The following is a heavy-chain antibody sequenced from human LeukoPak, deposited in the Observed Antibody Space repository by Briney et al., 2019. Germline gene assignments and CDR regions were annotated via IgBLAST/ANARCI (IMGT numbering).Heavy chain of an antibody. V-gene: IGHV3-21*01. CDR2: ISSSSSYI. D-gene: IGHD3-22*01. Sequence: NTGGSLRLSCAASGFTFSSYSMNWVRQAPGKGLEWVSSISSSSSYIYYADSVKGRFTISRDNAKNSLYLQMNSLRAEDTAVYYCARVQIYYDSTGSYYSYYFDYWGQGTLVTVSS. J-gene: IGHJ4*02. CDR1: GFTFSSYS. CDR3: ARVQIYYDSTGSYYSYYFDY.